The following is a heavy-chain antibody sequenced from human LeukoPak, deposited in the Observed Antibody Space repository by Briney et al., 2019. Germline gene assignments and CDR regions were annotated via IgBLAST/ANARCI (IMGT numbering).Heavy chain of an antibody. J-gene: IGHJ2*01. CDR3: ARHTPSITGTTFDWYFDL. D-gene: IGHD1-7*01. CDR1: TGSISSYY. V-gene: IGHV4-4*07. CDR2: IYTSGST. Sequence: SETLSLTCTVSTGSISSYYWSWIRQPAGQGLEWIGRIYTSGSTNYNPSLKSRVTMSVDTSKNQFSLKLSSVTAADTAVYYCARHTPSITGTTFDWYFDLWGRGTLVTVSS.